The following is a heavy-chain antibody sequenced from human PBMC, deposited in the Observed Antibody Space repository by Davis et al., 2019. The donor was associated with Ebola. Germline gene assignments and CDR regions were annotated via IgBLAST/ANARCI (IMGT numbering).Heavy chain of an antibody. Sequence: GESLKISCKGSEYRFANYWIGWVRQKPGRGLEWMGSIYPGDSETRYSPSLQGQATISVDKSISTAYLRWSSLEASDTAMYYCARLPDRSGYQYFFDYWGQGTLVTVSS. V-gene: IGHV5-51*01. D-gene: IGHD3-22*01. CDR2: IYPGDSET. J-gene: IGHJ4*02. CDR1: EYRFANYW. CDR3: ARLPDRSGYQYFFDY.